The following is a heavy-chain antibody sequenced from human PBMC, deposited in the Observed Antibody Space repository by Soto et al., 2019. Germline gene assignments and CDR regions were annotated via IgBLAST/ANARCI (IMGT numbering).Heavy chain of an antibody. D-gene: IGHD6-19*01. CDR3: AKDLYGAGWYNYFDP. Sequence: DLVESGGGVVQPGRSLRLSCAASGFTFSTTGMHWVRQAPGKGLEWVAMISHDGGDKHYTDSVKGRFTISRDTSKNTLYLQMNSLRPEDTAMYHCAKDLYGAGWYNYFDPWGQGTLVTVSS. V-gene: IGHV3-30*18. CDR2: ISHDGGDK. CDR1: GFTFSTTG. J-gene: IGHJ5*02.